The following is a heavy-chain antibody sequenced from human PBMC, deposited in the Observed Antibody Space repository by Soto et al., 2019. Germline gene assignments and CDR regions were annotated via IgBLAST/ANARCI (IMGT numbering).Heavy chain of an antibody. CDR3: ATCPYSSSKIDY. CDR2: FDPEEDDT. Sequence: ASVKVSCKVSGYTIIEISMHWVRQAPGKGLEWLGGFDPEEDDTIYAKKFQGRVTMTKDTSTNTAYMELSSLRSEDTAVYFCATCPYSSSKIDYWGQGTLVTVSS. J-gene: IGHJ4*02. D-gene: IGHD2-2*01. V-gene: IGHV1-24*01. CDR1: GYTIIEIS.